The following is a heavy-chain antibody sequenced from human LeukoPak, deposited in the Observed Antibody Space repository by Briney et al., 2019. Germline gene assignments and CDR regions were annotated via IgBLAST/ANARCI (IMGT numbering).Heavy chain of an antibody. J-gene: IGHJ6*02. CDR3: ARGLDLVPAGLDV. CDR1: GFTVSSNY. Sequence: GGSLRLSCAASGFTVSSNYMSWVRQAPGKGLEWVAVIWYDGSNKYYADSVKGRFTIPRDNSKHTLYLQMNSLRAEDTAMYYCARGLDLVPAGLDVWGQGTTVTVSS. D-gene: IGHD2-21*02. V-gene: IGHV3-33*08. CDR2: IWYDGSNK.